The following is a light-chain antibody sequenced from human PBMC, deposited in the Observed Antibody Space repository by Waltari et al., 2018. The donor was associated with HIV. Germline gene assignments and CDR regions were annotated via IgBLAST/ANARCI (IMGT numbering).Light chain of an antibody. CDR3: CSYAGDSSYV. Sequence: QSALTQPRSVSGSPGQSVTISCTVATSSVGGYDYVPWYQHHPGKDPKLIIYHVTKRPSGVPDRFSGSKSGNTASLTISGLQAEDEADYYCCSYAGDSSYVFGTGTEVTV. J-gene: IGLJ1*01. V-gene: IGLV2-11*01. CDR2: HVT. CDR1: TSSVGGYDY.